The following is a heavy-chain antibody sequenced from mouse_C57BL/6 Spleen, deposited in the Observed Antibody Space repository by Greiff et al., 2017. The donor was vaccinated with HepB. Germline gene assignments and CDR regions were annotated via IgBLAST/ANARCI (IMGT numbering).Heavy chain of an antibody. CDR3: ARAGDYPHYFDY. D-gene: IGHD2-4*01. CDR1: GYSITSGYY. V-gene: IGHV3-6*01. CDR2: ISYDGSN. Sequence: EVQLQQSGPGLVKPSQSLSLTCSVTGYSITSGYYWNWIRQFPGNKLEWMGYISYDGSNNYNPSLKNRISITRDTSKNQFFLKLNSVTTEDTATYYCARAGDYPHYFDYWGQGTTLTVSS. J-gene: IGHJ2*01.